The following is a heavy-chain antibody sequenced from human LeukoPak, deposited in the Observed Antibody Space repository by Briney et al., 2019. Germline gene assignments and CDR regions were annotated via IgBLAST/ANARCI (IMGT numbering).Heavy chain of an antibody. D-gene: IGHD3-3*01. CDR3: AKAMAPLEWLLSSLDY. J-gene: IGHJ4*02. CDR1: GFTFSSYG. Sequence: PGGSLRLSCAASGFTFSSYGMHWVRQAPGKGLEWVAFIRYDGSNKYYADSVKGRFTISRDNSKNTLYLQMNSLRAEDTAVYYCAKAMAPLEWLLSSLDYWGQGTLVTVSS. CDR2: IRYDGSNK. V-gene: IGHV3-30*02.